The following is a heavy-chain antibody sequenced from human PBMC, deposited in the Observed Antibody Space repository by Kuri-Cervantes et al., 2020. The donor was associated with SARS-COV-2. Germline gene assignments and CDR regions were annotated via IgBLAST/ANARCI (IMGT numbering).Heavy chain of an antibody. Sequence: ASVKVSCKASGYTFTSYGISWVRQAPGQGLEWMGWISAYNGNTNYAQKLQGRVTITTDESTSTAYMELSSLRSEDTAVYYCARDLGDGYNFAGDAFDIWGQGTMVTDSS. D-gene: IGHD5-24*01. V-gene: IGHV1-18*01. CDR1: GYTFTSYG. CDR2: ISAYNGNT. J-gene: IGHJ3*02. CDR3: ARDLGDGYNFAGDAFDI.